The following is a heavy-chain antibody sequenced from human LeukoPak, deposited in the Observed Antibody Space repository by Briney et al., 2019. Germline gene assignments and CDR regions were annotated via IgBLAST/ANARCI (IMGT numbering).Heavy chain of an antibody. V-gene: IGHV1-69*06. D-gene: IGHD3-3*01. CDR2: IIPIFGTA. CDR1: GGTFSSCA. J-gene: IGHJ4*02. CDR3: ARSLAWYYFDY. Sequence: ASVKVSCKASGGTFSSCAISWVRQAPGQGLEWMGGIIPIFGTANYAQKFQGRVTITADKSTSTAYMELSSLRSEDTAVYYCARSLAWYYFDYWGQGTLVTVSS.